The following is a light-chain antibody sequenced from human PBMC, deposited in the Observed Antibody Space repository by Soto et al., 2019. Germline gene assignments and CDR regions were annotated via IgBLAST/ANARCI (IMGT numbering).Light chain of an antibody. CDR3: QARSNWPS. Sequence: EIVLTQSPGTLSLSPGERATLSCRASQSVSSFLAWYQQKPGQSPRLLIYDASNRATGIPTRFSGSGSGTYFTLTISSLEPEDFAVYYCQARSNWPSFGPGTKVDI. V-gene: IGKV3-11*01. J-gene: IGKJ3*01. CDR1: QSVSSF. CDR2: DAS.